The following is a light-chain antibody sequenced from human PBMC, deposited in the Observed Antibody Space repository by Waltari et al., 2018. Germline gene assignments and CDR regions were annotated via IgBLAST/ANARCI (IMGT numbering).Light chain of an antibody. J-gene: IGLJ2*01. Sequence: SYELTQAPSVAVSPGQTARNTCSGDTLAKKYTYWYQQKSGQVPVLLISEDNKRPSGIPARLSGSASGTMAPLTISGAQVEDEADYYCYSMDSSGNLGIFGGGTKLTVL. CDR1: TLAKKY. CDR2: EDN. CDR3: YSMDSSGNLGI. V-gene: IGLV3-10*01.